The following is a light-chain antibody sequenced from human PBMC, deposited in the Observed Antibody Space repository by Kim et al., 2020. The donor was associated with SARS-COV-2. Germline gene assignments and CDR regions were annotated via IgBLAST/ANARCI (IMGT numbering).Light chain of an antibody. CDR3: NSRDSSGNHYV. CDR2: GKN. CDR1: SLRSYY. J-gene: IGLJ1*01. Sequence: GQTVRITCQGDSLRSYYASWYQQKPGQAPVLVIYGKNNRHSGIPDRFSGSSSGNTASLTITGAQAEDEADYYCNSRDSSGNHYVFGTGTKVTVL. V-gene: IGLV3-19*01.